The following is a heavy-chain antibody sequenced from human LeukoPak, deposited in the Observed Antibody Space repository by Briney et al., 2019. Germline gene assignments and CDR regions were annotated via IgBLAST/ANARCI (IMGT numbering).Heavy chain of an antibody. V-gene: IGHV3-23*01. CDR3: AKDWTTVVTPKGYYFDS. D-gene: IGHD4-23*01. CDR2: ISTTGGST. Sequence: PGGSLRLSCATSGFTFYNFAMSWARQAPGKGLEWVSGISTTGGSTYYADSVKGRFTISRDNSNNTLYLQMNSLRGDDTAVYYCAKDWTTVVTPKGYYFDSWGQGTLVTVSS. J-gene: IGHJ4*02. CDR1: GFTFYNFA.